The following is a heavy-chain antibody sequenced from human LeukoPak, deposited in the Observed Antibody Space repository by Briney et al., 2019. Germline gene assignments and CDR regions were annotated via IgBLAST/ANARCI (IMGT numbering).Heavy chain of an antibody. V-gene: IGHV4-59*11. D-gene: IGHD5-18*01. CDR2: IHYSGFT. J-gene: IGHJ4*02. Sequence: SETLSLTCTVSGGSISSHYWTWIRQPPGKALEWIGYIHYSGFTNYNPSLTSRVTISLDTSKNQFSVKLTSVTAADTAVYYCARDVGTALVTGDYWGQGTLVTVSS. CDR3: ARDVGTALVTGDY. CDR1: GGSISSHY.